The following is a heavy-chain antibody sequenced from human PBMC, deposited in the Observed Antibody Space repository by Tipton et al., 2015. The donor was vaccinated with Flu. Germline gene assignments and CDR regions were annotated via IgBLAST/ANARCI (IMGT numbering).Heavy chain of an antibody. D-gene: IGHD3-10*02. CDR3: ARHTGDSVRGVIDY. V-gene: IGHV4-38-2*01. J-gene: IGHJ4*02. CDR1: GDSVGSDYF. CDR2: IYHSGST. Sequence: LSLTCSVSGDSVGSDYFWGWVRRPPGKGLEWIGTIYHSGSTYYNPSLKSRLTISVDTSKNQFSLKLSSVTAADTAVYYCARHTGDSVRGVIDYWGQGTLVTVSS.